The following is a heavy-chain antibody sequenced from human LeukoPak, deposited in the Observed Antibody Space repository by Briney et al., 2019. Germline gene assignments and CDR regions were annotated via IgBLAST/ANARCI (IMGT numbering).Heavy chain of an antibody. D-gene: IGHD6-19*01. V-gene: IGHV1-3*01. CDR1: GYTFTSYA. Sequence: ASVKVSCKASGYTFTSYAMHWVRQAPGQRLEWMGWINAGNGNTKYSQKFQGRVTITRDTSASTAYMELSSLRSEDTAVYYCARDFPDLGYSSGWYLHDAFGIWGQGTMVTVSS. CDR3: ARDFPDLGYSSGWYLHDAFGI. J-gene: IGHJ3*02. CDR2: INAGNGNT.